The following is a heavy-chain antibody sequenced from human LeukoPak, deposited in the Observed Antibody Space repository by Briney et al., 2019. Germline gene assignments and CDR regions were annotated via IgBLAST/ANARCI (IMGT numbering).Heavy chain of an antibody. CDR3: AGLLLWFGEFSDY. CDR2: INPNSGGT. V-gene: IGHV1-2*02. Sequence: ASVKVSCKASGYTFTGYYMHWVRQAPGQGLEWMGWINPNSGGTNYAQKFQGRVTMTRDTSISTAYMELSRLRSDDTAVYYCAGLLLWFGEFSDYWGQGTLVTVSS. J-gene: IGHJ4*02. D-gene: IGHD3-10*01. CDR1: GYTFTGYY.